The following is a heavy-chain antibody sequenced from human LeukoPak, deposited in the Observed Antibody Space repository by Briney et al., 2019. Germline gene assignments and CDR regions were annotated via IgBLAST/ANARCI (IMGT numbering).Heavy chain of an antibody. J-gene: IGHJ4*01. D-gene: IGHD4-23*01. CDR3: ARDRTYGGNSGFDY. V-gene: IGHV4-39*07. Sequence: SETLSLTCTVSGGSISSSSYYWGWIRQPPGKGLEWIGRIYSSGSTNFNPSLQSRVTMSVDTSKNQFSLNMTSVTAADTAVYYCARDRTYGGNSGFDYWGLGTLVTVSS. CDR2: IYSSGST. CDR1: GGSISSSSYY.